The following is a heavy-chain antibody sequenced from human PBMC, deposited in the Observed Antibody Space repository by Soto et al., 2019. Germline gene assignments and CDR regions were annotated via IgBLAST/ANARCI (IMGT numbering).Heavy chain of an antibody. CDR3: ARETHHMVVVPAAILWAEYYYYGMDV. J-gene: IGHJ6*02. CDR1: GYTFTSYG. D-gene: IGHD2-2*02. CDR2: ISAYNGNT. V-gene: IGHV1-18*04. Sequence: QVQLVQSGAEVKKPGASVKVSCKASGYTFTSYGISWVRQAPGQGLEWMGWISAYNGNTNYAQKLQGRVTMTTDTSTSTAYMELRSLRSDDTAVYYCARETHHMVVVPAAILWAEYYYYGMDVWGQGTTVTVSS.